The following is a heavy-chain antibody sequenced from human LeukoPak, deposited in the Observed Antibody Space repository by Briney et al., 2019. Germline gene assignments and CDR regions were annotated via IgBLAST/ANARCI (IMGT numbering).Heavy chain of an antibody. V-gene: IGHV3-23*01. CDR3: AKGEINHDGAFDA. CDR1: GFTFSNYW. J-gene: IGHJ3*01. CDR2: ISDSGGST. Sequence: GGSLRLSCAASGFTFSNYWMSWVRQAPGKGLEWVSGISDSGGSTYYADSVKGRFTISRDNSKKQLFLQVDSLRVEDTAVYYCAKGEINHDGAFDAWGQGTRVTVSS. D-gene: IGHD3-16*01.